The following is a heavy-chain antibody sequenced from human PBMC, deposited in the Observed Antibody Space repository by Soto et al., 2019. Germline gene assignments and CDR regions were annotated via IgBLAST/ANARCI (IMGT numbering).Heavy chain of an antibody. V-gene: IGHV3-21*01. CDR2: ISSSSSHI. Sequence: GGSLRLSCAASGFTFSSYSMNWVRQAPGKGLEWVSSISSSSSHIYYADSVKGRFTISRDNAKNSLYLQMNSLRAEDTAVYYCARDYYDSSGYLAPLDYWGQGTLVTVSS. CDR1: GFTFSSYS. D-gene: IGHD3-22*01. CDR3: ARDYYDSSGYLAPLDY. J-gene: IGHJ4*02.